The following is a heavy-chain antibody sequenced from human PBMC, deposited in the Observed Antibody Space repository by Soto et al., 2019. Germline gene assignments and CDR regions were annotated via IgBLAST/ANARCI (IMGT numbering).Heavy chain of an antibody. J-gene: IGHJ4*02. V-gene: IGHV1-58*01. CDR1: GFTFTSSA. CDR2: IVVGSGNT. Sequence: SVKVSCKASGFTFTSSAVQWVRQARGQRLEWIGWIVVGSGNTNYAQKFQERVTITRDMSTSRAYMELSSLRSEDTAVYYCAAEEVGASATPAFDYWGQGTLVTVSS. CDR3: AAEEVGASATPAFDY. D-gene: IGHD1-26*01.